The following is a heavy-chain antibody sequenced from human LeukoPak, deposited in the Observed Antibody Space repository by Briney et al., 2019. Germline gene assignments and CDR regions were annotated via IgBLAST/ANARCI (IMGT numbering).Heavy chain of an antibody. D-gene: IGHD2-21*02. CDR1: GFSIGDYA. CDR3: TRAYCGGDCYFQH. J-gene: IGHJ1*01. CDR2: IRSKAYGGTT. Sequence: PGGSLRLSCTASGFSIGDYAMSWVRQAPGKGLEWVVFIRSKAYGGTTEYAASVKGRFTISRDDSKSIAYLQMNSLKTEDTAVYYCTRAYCGGDCYFQHWGQGTLVTSSA. V-gene: IGHV3-49*04.